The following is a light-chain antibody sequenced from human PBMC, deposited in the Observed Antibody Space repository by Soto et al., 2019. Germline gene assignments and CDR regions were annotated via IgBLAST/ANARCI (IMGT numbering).Light chain of an antibody. CDR3: QQYSGWPLT. CDR1: QNVHDK. Sequence: EIVMMPATASLSVXXEQSFRLTCRASQNVHDKLAWYQQKPGQTPSLLIYDASTRATGISGSFSGSGSGTEFTLTISSLQSEDFAVYYCQQYSGWPLTFGGGTQVDIK. CDR2: DAS. J-gene: IGKJ4*01. V-gene: IGKV3-15*01.